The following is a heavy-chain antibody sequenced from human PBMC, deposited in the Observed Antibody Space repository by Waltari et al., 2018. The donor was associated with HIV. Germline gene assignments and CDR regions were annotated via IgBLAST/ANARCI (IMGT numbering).Heavy chain of an antibody. CDR1: GGPFSSYT. J-gene: IGHJ6*02. Sequence: QVQLVQSGAEVKKPGSSVTVSCTASGGPFSSYTISWVRQAPGQGLEWMGRIIPILGIANYAQKVQGRVTITADKSTSTAYMELSSLRSEDTTVYYCARVKRASGSYYYYYGMDVWGQGTTVTVS. V-gene: IGHV1-69*02. CDR3: ARVKRASGSYYYYYGMDV. CDR2: IIPILGIA. D-gene: IGHD1-26*01.